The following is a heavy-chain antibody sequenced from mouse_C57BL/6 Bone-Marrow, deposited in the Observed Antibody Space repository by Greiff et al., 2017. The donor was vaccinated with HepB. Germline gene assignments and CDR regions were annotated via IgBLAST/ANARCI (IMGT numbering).Heavy chain of an antibody. J-gene: IGHJ4*01. CDR3: ASYDYGGGYYYAMDY. CDR2: IWTGGGT. Sequence: VQLQESGPGLVAPSQSLSITCTVSGFSLTSYAISWVRQPPGKGLEWLGVIWTGGGTNYNSALKSRLSISKDNSKSQVFLKMNSLQTDDTARYYCASYDYGGGYYYAMDYWGQGTSVTVSS. CDR1: GFSLTSYA. V-gene: IGHV2-9-1*01. D-gene: IGHD2-4*01.